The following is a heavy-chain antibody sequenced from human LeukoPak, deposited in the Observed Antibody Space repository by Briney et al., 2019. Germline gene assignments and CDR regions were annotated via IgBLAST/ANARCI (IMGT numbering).Heavy chain of an antibody. V-gene: IGHV1-2*02. J-gene: IGHJ4*02. CDR2: INPNSGVT. CDR3: ARQGALVKGIDY. Sequence: ASVKVSCKASGYTFAGYYMHWVRQAPGQGLEWMGWINPNSGVTNYAQKFQGRVTMTRDTSISTVYMELSRLRSDDTAVYYCARQGALVKGIDYWGQGTLVTVSS. D-gene: IGHD6-13*01. CDR1: GYTFAGYY.